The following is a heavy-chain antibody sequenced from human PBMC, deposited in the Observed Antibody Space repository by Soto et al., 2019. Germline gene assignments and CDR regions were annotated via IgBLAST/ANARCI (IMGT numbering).Heavy chain of an antibody. Sequence: SETLSLTCTVSGGSISSSSYYWGWIRQPPGKGLEWIGSIYYSGSTYYNPSLKSRVTISVDTPKNQFSLKLSSVTAADTAVYYCARLRGEEQLVDYWGQGTLVTVSS. CDR3: ARLRGEEQLVDY. V-gene: IGHV4-39*01. J-gene: IGHJ4*02. CDR2: IYYSGST. D-gene: IGHD6-6*01. CDR1: GGSISSSSYY.